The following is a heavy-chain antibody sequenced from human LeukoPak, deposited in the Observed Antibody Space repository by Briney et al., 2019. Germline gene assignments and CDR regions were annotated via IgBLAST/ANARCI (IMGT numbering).Heavy chain of an antibody. V-gene: IGHV3-23*01. Sequence: PGGSLRLSCAASGFTFSSYGMGWVRQAPGKGLEWVSAISGSGGSTYYADSVKGRFTISRDNSKNTLYLQMNSLRAEDTAVYYCAKRPDYNPLVGATAPPLTFDYWGQGTLVTVSS. J-gene: IGHJ4*02. CDR3: AKRPDYNPLVGATAPPLTFDY. D-gene: IGHD1-26*01. CDR1: GFTFSSYG. CDR2: ISGSGGST.